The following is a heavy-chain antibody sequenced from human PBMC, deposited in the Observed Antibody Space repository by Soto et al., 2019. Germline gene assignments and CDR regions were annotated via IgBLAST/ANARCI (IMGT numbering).Heavy chain of an antibody. CDR2: ISSSSSYI. D-gene: IGHD3-3*01. V-gene: IGHV3-21*01. J-gene: IGHJ4*02. Sequence: EVQLVESGGGLVKPGASLRLSCAASGFTFSSYSMSWVRQAPGRGLEWVSSISSSSSYIYYADSVKGRFTISRDNAKNSLYLQMNSPRAEDTAVYYCARDSYDFWTAYSYWGQGTQVTVSS. CDR3: ARDSYDFWTAYSY. CDR1: GFTFSSYS.